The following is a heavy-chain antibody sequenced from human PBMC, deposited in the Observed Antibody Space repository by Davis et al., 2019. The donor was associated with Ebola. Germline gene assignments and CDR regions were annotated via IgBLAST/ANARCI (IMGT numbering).Heavy chain of an antibody. J-gene: IGHJ6*03. V-gene: IGHV3-15*01. Sequence: GESLKISCAASGFTFSNAWMSWVRQAPGKGLEWVGRIKSKTDGGTTDCAAPVKGRFTISRDDSKNTLYLQMNSLKTEDTAVYYCTADVVPAATRGVYYYYYYMDVWGTGTTVTVSS. CDR2: IKSKTDGGTT. CDR3: TADVVPAATRGVYYYYYYMDV. CDR1: GFTFSNAW. D-gene: IGHD2-2*01.